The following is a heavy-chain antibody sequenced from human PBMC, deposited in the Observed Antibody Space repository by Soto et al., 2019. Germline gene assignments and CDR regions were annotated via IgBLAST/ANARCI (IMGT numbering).Heavy chain of an antibody. Sequence: GGSLRLSCAASGFTFSNAWMSWVRQAPGKGLEWVGRIKSKTDGGTTDYAAPVKGRFTISRDDSKNTLYLQMNSLKTEDTAVYYCTTHNCYDSSGYYGYWGQGTLVTVSS. CDR2: IKSKTDGGTT. CDR3: TTHNCYDSSGYYGY. CDR1: GFTFSNAW. D-gene: IGHD3-22*01. V-gene: IGHV3-15*01. J-gene: IGHJ4*02.